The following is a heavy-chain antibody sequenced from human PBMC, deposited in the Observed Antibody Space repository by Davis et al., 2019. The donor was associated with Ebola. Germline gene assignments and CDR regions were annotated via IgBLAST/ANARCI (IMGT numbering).Heavy chain of an antibody. CDR1: GYSFTSYW. CDR3: ARQESLYGSSDY. V-gene: IGHV5-10-1*04. CDR2: IDPSDSDT. D-gene: IGHD2/OR15-2a*01. J-gene: IGHJ4*02. Sequence: PGGSLRLSCKGSGYSFTSYWISWVRQMPGKGLEWMGRIDPSDSDTRYSPAFEGQVTISVDRSTNTAYLQWSSLKASDIAMYYCARQESLYGSSDYWGQGTLVTVSS.